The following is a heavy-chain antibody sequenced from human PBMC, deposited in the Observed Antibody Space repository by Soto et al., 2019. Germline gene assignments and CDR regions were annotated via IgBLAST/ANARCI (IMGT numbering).Heavy chain of an antibody. D-gene: IGHD1-1*01. CDR3: ARENLNELLDY. CDR1: AFTFSDHD. J-gene: IGHJ4*02. V-gene: IGHV3-72*01. Sequence: PGGSLRLSCAASAFTFSDHDMDWVRQAPGKGLEWVGRIRSRLYNYTTQYAASVRGRFIISRDDSRDSLFLHMNSLTTEDTAVYYCARENLNELLDYWGQGTLVTVSS. CDR2: IRSRLYNYTT.